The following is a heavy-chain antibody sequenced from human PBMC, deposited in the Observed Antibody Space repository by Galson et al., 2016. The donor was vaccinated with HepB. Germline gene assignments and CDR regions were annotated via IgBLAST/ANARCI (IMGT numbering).Heavy chain of an antibody. CDR2: ISSNGGRT. D-gene: IGHD6-13*01. Sequence: SLRLSCAASGFTFSSYVMHWVRQAPGKGLEYVSAISSNGGRTYYANSVKGRFTVSRDNSKNTLYLQMGSLRPEDMAVYYCARPRGYSSSWVDDFDIWGQGTMVTVSS. V-gene: IGHV3-64*01. J-gene: IGHJ3*02. CDR3: ARPRGYSSSWVDDFDI. CDR1: GFTFSSYV.